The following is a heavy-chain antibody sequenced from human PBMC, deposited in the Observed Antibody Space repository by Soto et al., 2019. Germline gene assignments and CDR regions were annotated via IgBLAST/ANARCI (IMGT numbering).Heavy chain of an antibody. V-gene: IGHV4-39*01. Sequence: QLQLQESGPGLVKPSETLSLTCTVSGGSISSSSYYWGWIRQPPGKGLEWIGSIYYSGSTYYNPSHKSRVTISVDTSKNQFSLKLSSVTAADTAVYYCARTRGIAAAGTSRWFDPWGQGNLVTVSS. D-gene: IGHD6-13*01. J-gene: IGHJ5*02. CDR3: ARTRGIAAAGTSRWFDP. CDR1: GGSISSSSYY. CDR2: IYYSGST.